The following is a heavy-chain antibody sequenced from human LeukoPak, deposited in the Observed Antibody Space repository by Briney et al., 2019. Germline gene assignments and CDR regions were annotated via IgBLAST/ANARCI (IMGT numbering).Heavy chain of an antibody. Sequence: GGSLRLSCAASGFIFSNYAMSWVRQAPGRGLEWVSAISTRGGSTYYADSVKGRFPISRDNSKNTLHLQMNSLRAEDTAVYHCARQLGYCSDGNCYFDYWGQGTLVTVSS. CDR1: GFIFSNYA. CDR3: ARQLGYCSDGNCYFDY. D-gene: IGHD2-15*01. CDR2: ISTRGGST. V-gene: IGHV3-23*01. J-gene: IGHJ4*02.